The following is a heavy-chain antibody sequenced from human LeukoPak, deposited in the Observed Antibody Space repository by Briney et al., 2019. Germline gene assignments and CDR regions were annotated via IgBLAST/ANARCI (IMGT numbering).Heavy chain of an antibody. D-gene: IGHD5-12*01. Sequence: SETLSLTCTVSGGSISSYYWSWIRQPPGKGLEWIGYIYYSGSTNYNPSLKSRVTISVDTSKNQFSLKLSSVTAADTAVYYCARVSGYDSNIYYYYYMDVWGKGTTVTISS. CDR1: GGSISSYY. J-gene: IGHJ6*03. V-gene: IGHV4-59*08. CDR3: ARVSGYDSNIYYYYYMDV. CDR2: IYYSGST.